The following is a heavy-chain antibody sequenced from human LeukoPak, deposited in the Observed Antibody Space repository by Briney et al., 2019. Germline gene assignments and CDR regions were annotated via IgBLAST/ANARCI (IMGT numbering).Heavy chain of an antibody. CDR2: MNLSGGTI. D-gene: IGHD5-12*01. Sequence: VASVKVSCKASGYTFTSYGISWVRQAPGQGLEWMGIMNLSGGTITYAQKFQGRVTMTMDTSTSTVYMDLSSLRSEDTAVYYCAKEDGATIDAFEIWGQGTRVTVSS. V-gene: IGHV1-46*01. CDR3: AKEDGATIDAFEI. J-gene: IGHJ3*02. CDR1: GYTFTSYG.